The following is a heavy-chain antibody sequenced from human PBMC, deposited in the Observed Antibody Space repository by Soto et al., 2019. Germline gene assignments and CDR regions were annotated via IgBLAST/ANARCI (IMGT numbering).Heavy chain of an antibody. CDR1: GYTFTSYG. CDR2: ISAYNGNT. J-gene: IGHJ6*02. CDR3: ARDPGTRGDYYYYYGMDV. Sequence: ASVKVSCKASGYTFTSYGISWVLQAPGQGLEWMGWISAYNGNTNYAQKLQGRVTMTTDTSTSTAYMELRSLRSDDTAVYYCARDPGTRGDYYYYYGMDVWGQGTTVTVSS. D-gene: IGHD1-1*01. V-gene: IGHV1-18*01.